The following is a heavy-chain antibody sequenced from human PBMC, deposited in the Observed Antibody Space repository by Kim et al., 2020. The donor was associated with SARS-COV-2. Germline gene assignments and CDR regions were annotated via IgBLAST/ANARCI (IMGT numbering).Heavy chain of an antibody. Sequence: GGSLRLSCTASGFTFGDYAMSWFRQAPGKGLEWVGFIRSKAYGGTTEYAASVKGRFTISRDDSKSIAYLQMNSLKTEDTAVYYCTRERVLLWFGGSYYYGMDVWGQGTTVTVSS. J-gene: IGHJ6*02. CDR1: GFTFGDYA. CDR3: TRERVLLWFGGSYYYGMDV. V-gene: IGHV3-49*03. CDR2: IRSKAYGGTT. D-gene: IGHD3-10*01.